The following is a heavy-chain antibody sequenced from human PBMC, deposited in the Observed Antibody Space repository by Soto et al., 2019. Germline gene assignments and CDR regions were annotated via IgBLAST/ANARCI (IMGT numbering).Heavy chain of an antibody. J-gene: IGHJ4*02. CDR1: GDSVSSNSAA. Sequence: QTLSLTSAIPGDSVSSNSAAWNSTRHYPSRGLEWLGRTYYRSKWYNDYAVSVKSRITINPDTSKNQFSLQLKSVTPEDTAVYYCARAGTEYSYGLWYFDYWGQGTLVTVSS. V-gene: IGHV6-1*01. CDR2: TYYRSKWYN. CDR3: ARAGTEYSYGLWYFDY. D-gene: IGHD5-18*01.